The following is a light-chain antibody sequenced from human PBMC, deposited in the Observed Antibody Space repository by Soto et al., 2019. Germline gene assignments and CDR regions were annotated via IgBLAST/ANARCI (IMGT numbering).Light chain of an antibody. Sequence: EFVLSQSPVTLSLSPGERATLSCRASQSLTNSFMAWYQQKPGQAPRLLIYDTSSRASGIPDRFSGSGSGTDFTLTISRLETEDFAVFYCQQYGSSPYTFGLGTKVDIK. V-gene: IGKV3-20*01. CDR3: QQYGSSPYT. CDR2: DTS. CDR1: QSLTNSF. J-gene: IGKJ2*01.